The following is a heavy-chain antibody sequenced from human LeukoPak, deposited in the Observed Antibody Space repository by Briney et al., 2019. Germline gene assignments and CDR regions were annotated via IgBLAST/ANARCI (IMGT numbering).Heavy chain of an antibody. CDR1: GFSFSSYA. CDR3: TKGGGISANPLDP. Sequence: GGSLRLSCAASGFSFSSYAIHWVRQAPGKGLEWVSITTHDGIYNYYADSMKGRFTISTDNSKNTLYLQMNSLRPEDTAVYYCTKGGGISANPLDPWGQGTLVIVSS. V-gene: IGHV3-30*18. D-gene: IGHD4-23*01. CDR2: TTHDGIYN. J-gene: IGHJ5*02.